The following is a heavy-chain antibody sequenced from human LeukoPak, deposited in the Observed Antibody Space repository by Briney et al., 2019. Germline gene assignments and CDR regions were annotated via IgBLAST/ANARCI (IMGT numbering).Heavy chain of an antibody. CDR2: ISYDGSNK. CDR1: GFTFSIYA. CDR3: ATMAFGTTGTDY. J-gene: IGHJ4*02. V-gene: IGHV3-30-3*01. Sequence: GGSLRLSCAASGFTFSIYAIHWVRQAPGKGLEWVAVISYDGSNKYYADSVKGRFTISRDNSKNTLYLQMNSLRAEDTAVYYCATMAFGTTGTDYWGQGTLVTVSS. D-gene: IGHD4-17*01.